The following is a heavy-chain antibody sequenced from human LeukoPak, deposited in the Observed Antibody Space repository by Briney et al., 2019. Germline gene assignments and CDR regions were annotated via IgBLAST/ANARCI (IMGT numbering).Heavy chain of an antibody. V-gene: IGHV4-34*01. CDR1: GGSISSYY. J-gene: IGHJ4*02. CDR3: ARDKYFYDSSASIRFDY. Sequence: SETLSLTCTVSGGSISSYYWSWIRQPPGKGLEWIGEINHSGSTNYNPSLKSRVTISVDTSKNQFSLKLSPVTAADTAVYYCARDKYFYDSSASIRFDYWGPGTLVTASS. D-gene: IGHD3-22*01. CDR2: INHSGST.